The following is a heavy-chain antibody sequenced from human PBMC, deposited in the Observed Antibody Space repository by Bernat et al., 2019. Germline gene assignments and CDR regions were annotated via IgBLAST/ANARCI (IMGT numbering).Heavy chain of an antibody. Sequence: QLQLQESGPGLVKPSETLSLTCTVSAGSISSHNYFWGWIREPPGKGLEWIGSVYSGGSTYYNPSLKGRVTISVDTSKNQFSLKLTSVTAADTALYYCANPWRATYYYGSSGYYGWDSFDTWGQGTMVTVSS. CDR1: AGSISSHNYF. V-gene: IGHV4-39*01. J-gene: IGHJ3*02. CDR3: ANPWRATYYYGSSGYYGWDSFDT. D-gene: IGHD3-22*01. CDR2: VYSGGST.